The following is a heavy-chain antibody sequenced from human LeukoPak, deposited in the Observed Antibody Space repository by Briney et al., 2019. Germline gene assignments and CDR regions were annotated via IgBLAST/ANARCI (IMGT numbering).Heavy chain of an antibody. D-gene: IGHD3-3*01. J-gene: IGHJ4*02. V-gene: IGHV3-23*01. CDR1: GFTFSSYA. CDR2: ISGNGGST. Sequence: GGSLRLSCAASGFTFSSYAMSWVRQAPGKGLEWVSAISGNGGSTYYADSVKGRFTISRDNSKNTLYLQMNSLRAEDTAVYYCAKDVYYDFWSGYYKGLDYWGQGTLVTVSS. CDR3: AKDVYYDFWSGYYKGLDY.